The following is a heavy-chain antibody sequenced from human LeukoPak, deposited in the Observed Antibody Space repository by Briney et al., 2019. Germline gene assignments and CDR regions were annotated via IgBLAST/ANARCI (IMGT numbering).Heavy chain of an antibody. CDR1: GGSISSYY. CDR2: IYYSGST. V-gene: IGHV4-59*08. Sequence: SETLSLTCTVSGGSISSYYWSWIRQPPGKGLEWIGYIYYSGSTNYNPSLKSRVTISVDTSKNQFSLRLSSLTAADTAVYYCARHGGYYFDYWGQGNLVTVSS. CDR3: ARHGGYYFDY. J-gene: IGHJ4*02. D-gene: IGHD3-16*01.